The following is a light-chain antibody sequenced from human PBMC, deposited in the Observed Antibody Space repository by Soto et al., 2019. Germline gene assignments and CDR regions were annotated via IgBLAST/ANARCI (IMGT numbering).Light chain of an antibody. J-gene: IGLJ1*01. Sequence: QSALTQPASVSGSPGQSITISCTGTSSDVGSYNLVSWYKQHPGKAPKFMFYEPTKRPSGISNRFSGSKSGNTAYLPISVLQAEDEADYYCCSYAGSSTYVFGTGTKVTVL. V-gene: IGLV2-23*01. CDR1: SSDVGSYNL. CDR3: CSYAGSSTYV. CDR2: EPT.